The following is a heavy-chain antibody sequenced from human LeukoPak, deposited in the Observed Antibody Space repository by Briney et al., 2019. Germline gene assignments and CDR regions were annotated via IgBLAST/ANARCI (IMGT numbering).Heavy chain of an antibody. CDR3: AKDHSNAAFDI. CDR2: ISGSGGST. Sequence: GGSLRLSCAASGFTVSSNYMSWVRQAPGKGLEWVSAISGSGGSTYYADSVKGRFTISRDNSKNTLYLQMNSLRAEDTAVYYCAKDHSNAAFDIWGQGTMVTVSS. D-gene: IGHD6-13*01. J-gene: IGHJ3*02. CDR1: GFTVSSNY. V-gene: IGHV3-23*01.